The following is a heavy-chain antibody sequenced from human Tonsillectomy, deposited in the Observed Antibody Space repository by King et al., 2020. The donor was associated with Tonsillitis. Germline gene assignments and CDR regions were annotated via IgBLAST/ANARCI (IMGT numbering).Heavy chain of an antibody. CDR1: GFAFSGYA. D-gene: IGHD6-6*01. Sequence: VQLVESGGGLVQPGGSLKLSCAASGFAFSGYAMHWVCQASGKGLEWVGRIRSKPNNYATSYAASVKGRFTISRDDSKNTAYLQMDSLKTEDTAVYYCTATSPAIARRFFDYWGQGTLVTVSS. CDR2: IRSKPNNYAT. J-gene: IGHJ4*02. CDR3: TATSPAIARRFFDY. V-gene: IGHV3-73*01.